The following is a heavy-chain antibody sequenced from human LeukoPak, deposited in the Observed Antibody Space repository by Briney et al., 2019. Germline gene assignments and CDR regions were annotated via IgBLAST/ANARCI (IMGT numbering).Heavy chain of an antibody. CDR2: IYSSGSN. J-gene: IGHJ4*02. Sequence: PSETLSLTCTVSGVSITSYYWTWIRQPPGKGLERIGHIYSSGSNNYNPSLESRLTMSVDTSTNQFSMKLSSVTAADTAVYYCARGGAHSGYEFDCWGQGTLVTVSS. CDR3: ARGGAHSGYEFDC. V-gene: IGHV4-59*01. D-gene: IGHD5-12*01. CDR1: GVSITSYY.